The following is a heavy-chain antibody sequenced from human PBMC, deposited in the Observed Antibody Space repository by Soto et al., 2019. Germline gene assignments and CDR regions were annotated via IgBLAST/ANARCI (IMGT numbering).Heavy chain of an antibody. Sequence: PGGSLTLSCTASGFIFNTYTMSWVRQAPGKGLEWVSSISGNDITTFYADSVKGRFTVSRDNSKNVLFLQMNSLRADDTATYYCANDPPSPCTSNWFDHCGKGLLVTVS. CDR2: ISGNDITT. J-gene: IGHJ5*02. V-gene: IGHV3-23*01. CDR3: ANDPPSPCTSNWFDH. D-gene: IGHD2-2*01. CDR1: GFIFNTYT.